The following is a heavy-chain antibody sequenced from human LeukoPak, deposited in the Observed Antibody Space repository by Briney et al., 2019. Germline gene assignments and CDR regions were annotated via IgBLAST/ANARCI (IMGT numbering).Heavy chain of an antibody. CDR2: ISGSGDTT. J-gene: IGHJ4*02. D-gene: IGHD1-1*01. CDR1: GLTFSRFA. CDR3: AKGHSAYGTGFDY. V-gene: IGHV3-23*01. Sequence: GGSLRLSYAASGLTFSRFAMSWVRQAPGKGLEWVSTISGSGDTTYYADSVKGRFTISRDNLKNTLYVQMNSLRVEETAVYYCAKGHSAYGTGFDYWGQGTLVIVSS.